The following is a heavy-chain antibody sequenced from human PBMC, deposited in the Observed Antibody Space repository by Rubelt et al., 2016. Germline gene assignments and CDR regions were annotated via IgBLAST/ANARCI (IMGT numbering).Heavy chain of an antibody. V-gene: IGHV4-34*01. Sequence: QVQLQQWGAGLLKPSETLSLTCAVYGGSFSGYYWSWIRQPPGKGLEWIGEINHSGSTNYNPSLKGRVTISVDTSKNQSSLKLCLVTAADTAVYYWARIRRGSGKRNLLFDYWGQGTVVTVSA. CDR3: ARIRRGSGKRNLLFDY. D-gene: IGHD3-10*01. CDR1: GGSFSGYY. J-gene: IGHJ4*02. CDR2: INHSGST.